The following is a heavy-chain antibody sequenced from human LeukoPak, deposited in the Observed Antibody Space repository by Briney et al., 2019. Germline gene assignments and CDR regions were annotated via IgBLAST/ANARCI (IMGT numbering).Heavy chain of an antibody. D-gene: IGHD3-10*01. J-gene: IGHJ4*02. Sequence: GGSLRLSCAASGFTFSSYAMSWVRQAPGKGLEWVSAISGSGGSTYYADSVEGRFTISRDNSKNTLYLQMNSLRAEDTAVYYCAKDHGSGSYLGFDYWGQGTLVTVSS. CDR1: GFTFSSYA. CDR3: AKDHGSGSYLGFDY. V-gene: IGHV3-23*01. CDR2: ISGSGGST.